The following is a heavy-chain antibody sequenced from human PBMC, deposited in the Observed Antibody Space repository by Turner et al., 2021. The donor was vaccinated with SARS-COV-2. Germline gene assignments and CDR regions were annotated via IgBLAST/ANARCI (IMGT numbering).Heavy chain of an antibody. CDR3: ATGYAYCGGDCSIHY. CDR1: GYTLTELS. D-gene: IGHD2-21*02. CDR2: FDPEDGET. V-gene: IGHV1-24*01. J-gene: IGHJ4*02. Sequence: QLQLAQSGAEAQKPGASVKVSCKVSGYTLTELSMHWVRQAPGKGLEWMGGFDPEDGETIYAQKFQGRVTMTEDTSTDTAYMELSSLRSEDTALYYCATGYAYCGGDCSIHYWGQGTLVTVSS.